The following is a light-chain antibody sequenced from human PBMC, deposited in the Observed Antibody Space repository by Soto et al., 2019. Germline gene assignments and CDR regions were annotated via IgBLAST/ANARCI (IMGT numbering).Light chain of an antibody. CDR3: QQYYKWHPET. CDR1: QSVSSK. Sequence: EILMTQSPATLSVSPGEGATLSCGASQSVSSKLAWYQQKPGQAPRLLIYGASTRATGIPARFSGSGSGTDFTLTISSLKSEDFAVYYCQQYYKWHPETFGQGTKVDIK. J-gene: IGKJ2*01. V-gene: IGKV3-15*01. CDR2: GAS.